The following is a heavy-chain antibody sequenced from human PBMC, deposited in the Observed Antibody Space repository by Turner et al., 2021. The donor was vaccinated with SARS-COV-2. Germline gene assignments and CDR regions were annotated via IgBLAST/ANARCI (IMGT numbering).Heavy chain of an antibody. CDR2: ISDDGSNK. J-gene: IGHJ4*02. CDR1: GFTFSSYG. CDR3: AKGGYSGSTFDY. Sequence: QVQLVESGGGVVQPGRSLRLSCAASGFTFSSYGMHWVRQAPGKGLEWVAVISDDGSNKYYADSVKGRFTISRDKSKNTLYLQMNSLRTEDTAVYYCAKGGYSGSTFDYWGQGTLVTVSS. V-gene: IGHV3-30*18. D-gene: IGHD1-26*01.